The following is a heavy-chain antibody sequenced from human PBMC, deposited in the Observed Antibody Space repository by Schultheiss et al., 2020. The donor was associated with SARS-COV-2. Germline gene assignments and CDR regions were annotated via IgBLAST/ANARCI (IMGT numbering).Heavy chain of an antibody. CDR3: AVLTNSSGYSAFDI. V-gene: IGHV4-59*06. J-gene: IGHJ3*02. CDR2: IYYSGST. D-gene: IGHD3-22*01. Sequence: SETLSLTCTVSGGSISSYYWSWIRQHPGKGLEWIGYIYYSGSTYYNPSLKSRDTISVDTSKNQFSLKLSSVTAADTAVYYCAVLTNSSGYSAFDIWGQGTMVTVSS. CDR1: GGSISSYY.